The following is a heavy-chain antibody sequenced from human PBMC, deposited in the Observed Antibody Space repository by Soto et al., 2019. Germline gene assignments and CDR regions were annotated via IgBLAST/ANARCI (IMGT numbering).Heavy chain of an antibody. D-gene: IGHD5-12*01. CDR2: IYHSGST. CDR1: GGSISSGGYS. Sequence: PSETLSLTCAVSGGSISSGGYSWSWIRQPPGKGLEWIGYIYHSGSTYYNPSLKSRVTISEDRSKNQFSLKLSSVTAADTAVYNCARERRYGVDYWGQGTLVTVSS. J-gene: IGHJ4*02. V-gene: IGHV4-30-2*01. CDR3: ARERRYGVDY.